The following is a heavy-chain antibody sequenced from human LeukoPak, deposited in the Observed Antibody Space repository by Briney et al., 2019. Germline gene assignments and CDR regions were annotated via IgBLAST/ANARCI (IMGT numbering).Heavy chain of an antibody. J-gene: IGHJ6*02. D-gene: IGHD6-19*01. V-gene: IGHV3-11*05. CDR1: GVSISSVGYY. Sequence: LSLTCTVSGVSISSVGYYWSWIRQAPGKGLEWVSYLCSSSSYTNYADSVKGRFTISRDNAKNSLYLQMNSLRAEDTAVYYCAREAGGTVAPYYYYGMDVWGQGTTVTVSS. CDR3: AREAGGTVAPYYYYGMDV. CDR2: LCSSSSYT.